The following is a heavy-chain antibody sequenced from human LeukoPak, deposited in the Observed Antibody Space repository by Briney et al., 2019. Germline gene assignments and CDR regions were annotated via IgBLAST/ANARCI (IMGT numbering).Heavy chain of an antibody. CDR1: GFTFSSYE. V-gene: IGHV3-48*03. J-gene: IGHJ4*02. Sequence: PGGSLRLSCAASGFTFSSYEMNWVRQAPGKGLEWVSYISSSGSTIYYADSVKGRFTISRDNAKNSLYLQMNSLRAEDTAVYYCAKGALNPTRAVAGTRSVYFDYWGQGTLVTVSS. CDR3: AKGALNPTRAVAGTRSVYFDY. CDR2: ISSSGSTI. D-gene: IGHD6-19*01.